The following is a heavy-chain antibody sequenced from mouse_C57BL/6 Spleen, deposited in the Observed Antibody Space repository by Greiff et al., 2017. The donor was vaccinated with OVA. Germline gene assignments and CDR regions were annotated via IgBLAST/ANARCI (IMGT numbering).Heavy chain of an antibody. CDR3: ARRGVDWYFDV. V-gene: IGHV1-18*01. CDR2: INPNNGGT. J-gene: IGHJ1*03. Sequence: EVQLVESGPELVKPGASVKIPCKASGYTFTDYNMDWVKQSHGKSLEWIGDINPNNGGTIYNQKFKGKATLTVDKSSSTAYMELRSLTSEDTAVYYCARRGVDWYFDVWGTGTTVTVSS. CDR1: GYTFTDYN.